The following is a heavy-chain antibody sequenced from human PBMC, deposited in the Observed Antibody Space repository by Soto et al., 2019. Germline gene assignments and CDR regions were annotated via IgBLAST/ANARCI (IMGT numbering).Heavy chain of an antibody. CDR3: AGPVCNSTRCGPYFFDS. J-gene: IGHJ4*02. D-gene: IGHD2-2*01. CDR2: MNSDNGKT. V-gene: IGHV1-8*01. CDR1: GYTFTSND. Sequence: QVQLVQSGAEVKKPGASVKVSCKASGYTFTSNDINWVRQAPGQGPVWMGWMNSDNGKTGFAQKFQGRTTMTRNTSISTGYMELSRLRSDDTAVYFCAGPVCNSTRCGPYFFDSWGQESLITVST.